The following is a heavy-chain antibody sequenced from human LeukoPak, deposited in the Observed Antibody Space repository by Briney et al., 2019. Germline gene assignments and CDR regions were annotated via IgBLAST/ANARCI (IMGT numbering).Heavy chain of an antibody. CDR2: INPSGGST. CDR3: ARDNAQSSRSGDWFDP. CDR1: GYTFTSYY. D-gene: IGHD6-13*01. V-gene: IGHV1-46*01. J-gene: IGHJ5*02. Sequence: ASVKVSCKASGYTFTSYYMHWVRQAPGQGLEWMGIINPSGGSTSYAQKFQGRVTMTRDTSTSTVYMELSSLRSEDTAVYYCARDNAQSSRSGDWFDPWGQGTLVTVSS.